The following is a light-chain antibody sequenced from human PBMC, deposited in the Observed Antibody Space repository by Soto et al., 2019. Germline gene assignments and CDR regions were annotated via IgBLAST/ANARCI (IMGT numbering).Light chain of an antibody. CDR3: QKRSNWPPFT. V-gene: IGKV3-11*01. J-gene: IGKJ3*01. CDR1: QSVSSY. CDR2: DAS. Sequence: EIVLTQSPATLSLSPGERATLSCRASQSVSSYLAWYQQKPGQAPRLLIYDASNRATGIPARFSGNGSGTDFTLTISSLEPEDFALYYCQKRSNWPPFTFGPGTQVDIK.